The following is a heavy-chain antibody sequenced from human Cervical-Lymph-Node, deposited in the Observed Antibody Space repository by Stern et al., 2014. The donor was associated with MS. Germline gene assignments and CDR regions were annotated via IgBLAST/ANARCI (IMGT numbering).Heavy chain of an antibody. D-gene: IGHD2-2*01. J-gene: IGHJ5*02. V-gene: IGHV5-51*01. Sequence: VKLVQSGAEVKKPGESLKISCKGSGYSFTSYWIGWGRQLPGKGLARMGVINPGDSDHRYNPPFPSQVPISADQSTNTPSRQRSSLKASDAAMYYCARRHCSSRRCGWFDPWGQGTLVTVSS. CDR3: ARRHCSSRRCGWFDP. CDR2: INPGDSDH. CDR1: GYSFTSYW.